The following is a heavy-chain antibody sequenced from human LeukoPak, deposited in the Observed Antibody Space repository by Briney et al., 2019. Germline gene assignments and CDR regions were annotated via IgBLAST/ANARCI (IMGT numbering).Heavy chain of an antibody. D-gene: IGHD3-10*01. CDR2: ISGSGGST. CDR3: AAWYGSGSYYPDY. Sequence: GGSLRLSCAASGFTFSSFAMSWVPQAPGKGLEGVSAISGSGGSTYYADSVKGRFTISRYNSKNTLYLQMNSLRAEDTAVYYCAAWYGSGSYYPDYWGQGTLVTVSS. CDR1: GFTFSSFA. J-gene: IGHJ4*02. V-gene: IGHV3-23*01.